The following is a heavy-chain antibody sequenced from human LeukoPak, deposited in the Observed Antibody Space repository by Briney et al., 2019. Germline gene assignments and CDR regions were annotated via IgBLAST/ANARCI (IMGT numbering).Heavy chain of an antibody. CDR2: IYYSGST. CDR1: GGSISSGGYY. CDR3: ASFRDYGDPITAFDI. D-gene: IGHD4-17*01. V-gene: IGHV4-39*01. J-gene: IGHJ3*02. Sequence: SETLSLTCTVSGGSISSGGYYWSWIRQHPGKGLEWIGSIYYSGSTYYNPSLKSRVTISVDTSKNQFSLKLSSVTAADTAVYYCASFRDYGDPITAFDIWGQGTMVTVSS.